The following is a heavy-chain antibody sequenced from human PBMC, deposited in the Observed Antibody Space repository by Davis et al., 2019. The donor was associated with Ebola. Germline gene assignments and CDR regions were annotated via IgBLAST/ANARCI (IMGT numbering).Heavy chain of an antibody. D-gene: IGHD4-11*01. J-gene: IGHJ6*02. CDR3: ASMTTVSSNYYYYGMDV. CDR2: IIPILGIA. V-gene: IGHV1-69*04. CDR1: GGTFSSYA. Sequence: SVKVSCKASGGTFSSYAISWVRQAPGQGLEWMGRIIPILGIANYAQKFQGRVTITADKSTSTAYMELSSLRSEDTAVYYCASMTTVSSNYYYYGMDVWGQGTTVTVSS.